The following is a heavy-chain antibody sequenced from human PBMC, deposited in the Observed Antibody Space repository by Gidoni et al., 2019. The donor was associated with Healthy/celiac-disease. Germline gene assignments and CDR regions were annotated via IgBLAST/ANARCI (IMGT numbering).Heavy chain of an antibody. D-gene: IGHD3-3*01. CDR3: ARVVGVVIPHNYYYYGMDV. CDR2: INPNSGGT. CDR1: GYTFTGYY. J-gene: IGHJ6*02. V-gene: IGHV1-2*02. Sequence: QVQLVQSGAEVKKPGASVKVSCKASGYTFTGYYMHWVRQAPGQGLEWMGWINPNSGGTNYAQKFQGRVTMTRDTSISTAYMELSRLRSDDTAVYYCARVVGVVIPHNYYYYGMDVWGQGTTVTVSS.